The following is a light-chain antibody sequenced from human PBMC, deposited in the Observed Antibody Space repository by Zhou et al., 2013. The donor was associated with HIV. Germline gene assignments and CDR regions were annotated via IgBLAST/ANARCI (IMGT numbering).Light chain of an antibody. Sequence: EIVLAQSPGTLSVSPGERVTLSCRASESISSNLAWYQQKPGQSPRLLIYHASTRATGIPARFSGSGSGTEFTLTISSLQPEDPAVYYCQQYNNWPPHLTFGQGTKVEI. J-gene: IGKJ1*01. CDR3: QQYNNWPPHLT. CDR2: HAS. V-gene: IGKV3-15*01. CDR1: ESISSN.